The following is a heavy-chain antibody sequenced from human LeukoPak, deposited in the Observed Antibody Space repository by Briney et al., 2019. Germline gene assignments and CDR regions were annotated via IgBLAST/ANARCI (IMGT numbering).Heavy chain of an antibody. CDR2: ITNDGSIT. J-gene: IGHJ4*02. CDR3: VRVGGDRVC. V-gene: IGHV3-74*01. Sequence: PGGSLRLSCAASGFTLSSYWMHWVRQAPGKGLVWVSRITNDGSITTYADSVKGRFTISRDTAKNTLYLQMNSLRAEDTAVYYCVRVGGDRVCWGQGTLVTVSS. CDR1: GFTLSSYW. D-gene: IGHD2-21*01.